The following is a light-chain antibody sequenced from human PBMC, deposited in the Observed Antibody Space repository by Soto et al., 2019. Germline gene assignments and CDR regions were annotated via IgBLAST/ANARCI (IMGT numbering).Light chain of an antibody. J-gene: IGLJ1*01. CDR1: SSDIGGYHL. V-gene: IGLV2-23*02. CDR3: CSYAERNWGYA. CDR2: KVS. Sequence: QSDLNQPASVSGSPGQSITISCTGTSSDIGGYHLVSWYQHQSGKAPKLIIYKVSQWPSGVSDRFSASKSGNTASLTISGLQVEDEADYYCCSYAERNWGYASEPGTKVTVL.